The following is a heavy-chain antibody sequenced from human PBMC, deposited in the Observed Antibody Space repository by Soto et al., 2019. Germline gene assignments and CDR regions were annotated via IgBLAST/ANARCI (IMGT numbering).Heavy chain of an antibody. CDR1: GGSISSSGYY. D-gene: IGHD3-10*01. Sequence: PSETLSLTCTVSGGSISSSGYYWGWIRPPPGKGREWIGSIYYSGGTYYNPSLKSRVTISVATSKNQFSLKLSSVTAADTAVYYCARVARGSSYYYGMDVWGQGTTVTVSS. J-gene: IGHJ6*02. V-gene: IGHV4-39*01. CDR3: ARVARGSSYYYGMDV. CDR2: IYYSGGT.